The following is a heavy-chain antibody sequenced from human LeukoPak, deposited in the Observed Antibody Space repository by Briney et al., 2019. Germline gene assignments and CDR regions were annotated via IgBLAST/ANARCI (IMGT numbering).Heavy chain of an antibody. CDR1: GFTFSSYA. CDR2: ISGSGGST. CDR3: AKDGDIVVVVAATGYFDY. V-gene: IGHV3-23*01. D-gene: IGHD2-15*01. Sequence: GGSLRLSCAASGFTFSSYAMSWVRQAPGKGLEWVSAISGSGGSTYYADSVKGRFTTSRDNSKNTLYLQMNSLRAEDTAVYYCAKDGDIVVVVAATGYFDYWGQGTLVTVSS. J-gene: IGHJ4*02.